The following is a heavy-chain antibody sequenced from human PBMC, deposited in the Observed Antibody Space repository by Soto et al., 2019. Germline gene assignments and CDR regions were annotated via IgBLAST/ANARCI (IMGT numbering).Heavy chain of an antibody. J-gene: IGHJ6*03. CDR1: GFSLSTSGMC. Sequence: SGPTLVNPTQTLTLTCTFSGFSLSTSGMCVSWIRQPPGKALEWLARIDWDDDKYYSTSLKTRLTISKDTSKNQVVLTMTNMDPVDTATYYCARTSITIVGVVITNYYYYMDGWGKGTKVTVSS. CDR2: IDWDDDK. CDR3: ARTSITIVGVVITNYYYYMDG. V-gene: IGHV2-70*11. D-gene: IGHD3-3*01.